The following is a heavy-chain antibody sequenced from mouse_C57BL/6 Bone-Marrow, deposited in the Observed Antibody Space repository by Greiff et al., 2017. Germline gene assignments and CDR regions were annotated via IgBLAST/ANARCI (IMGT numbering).Heavy chain of an antibody. J-gene: IGHJ2*01. CDR1: GYTFTSYW. Sequence: QVQLQQPGAELVKPGASVKLSCKASGYTFTSYWMQWVKQRPGQGLEWIGEIDPSDSYTNYNQKFKGKATLTVDTSSSTAYMQLSSLTSEDSAVYYCARGGYDGFYYWGQGTTLTVSS. CDR2: IDPSDSYT. D-gene: IGHD2-2*01. V-gene: IGHV1-50*01. CDR3: ARGGYDGFYY.